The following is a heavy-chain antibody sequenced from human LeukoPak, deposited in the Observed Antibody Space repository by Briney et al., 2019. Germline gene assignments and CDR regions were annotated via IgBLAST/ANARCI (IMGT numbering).Heavy chain of an antibody. D-gene: IGHD5-18*01. CDR1: GGSISSYY. CDR3: ARQRRPGYSYGPFDY. V-gene: IGHV4-59*08. Sequence: SETLSLTCTVSGGSISSYYWSWIRQPPGKGLEWIGYIYYSGSTNYNTSLKSRVTISVDTSKNQFSLKLSSVTAADTAVYYCARQRRPGYSYGPFDYWGQGTLVTVSS. J-gene: IGHJ4*02. CDR2: IYYSGST.